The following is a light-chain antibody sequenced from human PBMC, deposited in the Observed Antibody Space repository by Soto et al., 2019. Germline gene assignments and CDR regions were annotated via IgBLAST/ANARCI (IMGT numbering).Light chain of an antibody. CDR1: QSVSSN. J-gene: IGKJ1*01. Sequence: EIVMTQSPATLSVSPGERATLSCRASQSVSSNLAWYQQKSGQAPRLLIYGASTRATGIPARFSGSGSGTEFTLTISSLQSEDFAVYYCQHYNHWPPWTFGQGTKVEIK. CDR3: QHYNHWPPWT. V-gene: IGKV3-15*01. CDR2: GAS.